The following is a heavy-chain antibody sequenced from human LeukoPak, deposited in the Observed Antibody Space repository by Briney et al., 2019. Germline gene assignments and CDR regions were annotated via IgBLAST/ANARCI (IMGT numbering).Heavy chain of an antibody. J-gene: IGHJ5*01. V-gene: IGHV5-51*01. CDR2: IYPGDSDS. CDR1: GSGFTSYW. CDR3: ARLRDNWSDS. Sequence: GASLKISCMGSGSGFTSYWIGWVRQMPGKGPEWMGIIYPGDSDSRYSPSFAGQVTISVDKSISTAYLHWSSLKASDTAMYYCARLRDNWSDSWGQGTLVTVSS. D-gene: IGHD5-24*01.